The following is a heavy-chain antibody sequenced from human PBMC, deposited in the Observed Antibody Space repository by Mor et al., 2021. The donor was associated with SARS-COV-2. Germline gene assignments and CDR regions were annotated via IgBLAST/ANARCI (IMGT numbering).Heavy chain of an antibody. V-gene: IGHV3-9*01. D-gene: IGHD3-3*01. Sequence: ADSVKGRFTISRDNAKNSLYLQMNSLRAEDTALYYCAKDEGLIFEPFFAFDIWGQGTMVTVSS. J-gene: IGHJ3*02. CDR3: AKDEGLIFEPFFAFDI.